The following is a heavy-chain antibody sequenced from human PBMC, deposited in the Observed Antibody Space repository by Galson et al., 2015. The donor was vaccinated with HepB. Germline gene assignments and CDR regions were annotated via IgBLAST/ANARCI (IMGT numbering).Heavy chain of an antibody. D-gene: IGHD3-22*01. Sequence: SLRLSCAASGFTFSTFWMTWVRQAPGKGLEWVAVISYDGSNKYYADSVKGRFTISRDNSKNTLCLQLNSLRAEDTAVYYCARESYDSSGYSPLFDYWGQGTLVTVSS. CDR1: GFTFSTFW. CDR3: ARESYDSSGYSPLFDY. J-gene: IGHJ4*02. CDR2: ISYDGSNK. V-gene: IGHV3-30-3*01.